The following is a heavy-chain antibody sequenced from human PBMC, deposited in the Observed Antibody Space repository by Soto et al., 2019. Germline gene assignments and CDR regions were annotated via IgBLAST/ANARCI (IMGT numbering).Heavy chain of an antibody. V-gene: IGHV2-5*05. CDR2: IHWDDEK. CDR3: ASRPVVLGSGWNFDF. CDR1: GFSLNTRGVS. D-gene: IGHD6-19*01. J-gene: IGHJ4*02. Sequence: QITLKESGPTLVIPTRTLTLTCTFSGFSLNTRGVSVGWIRQPPGKALEWVALIHWDDEKRYGPSLRNTLTITKDTSKNQVVLIMTNMAPVDTATYDCASRPVVLGSGWNFDFWDQGILVTVSS.